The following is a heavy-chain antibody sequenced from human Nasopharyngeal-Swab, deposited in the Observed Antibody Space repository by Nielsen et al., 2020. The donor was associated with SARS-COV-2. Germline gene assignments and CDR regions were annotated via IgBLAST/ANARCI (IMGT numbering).Heavy chain of an antibody. CDR3: ASGRSIYYYDSSGYPAFDI. CDR1: GFTFSSYS. D-gene: IGHD3-22*01. CDR2: ISSSSSYI. Sequence: GGSLRLSCAASGFTFSSYSMNWVRQAPGKGLEWVSSISSSSSYIYYADSVKGRFTIPRDNAKNSLYLQMNSLRAEDTAVYYCASGRSIYYYDSSGYPAFDIWGQGTMVTVSS. V-gene: IGHV3-21*01. J-gene: IGHJ3*02.